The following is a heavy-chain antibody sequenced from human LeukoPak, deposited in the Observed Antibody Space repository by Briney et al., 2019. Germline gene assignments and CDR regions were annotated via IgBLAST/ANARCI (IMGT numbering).Heavy chain of an antibody. D-gene: IGHD3-22*01. CDR1: GFTFSSYA. CDR2: ISYDGSNK. J-gene: IGHJ4*02. V-gene: IGHV3-30-3*01. Sequence: GGSLRLSCAASGFTFSSYAMHWVRQAPGKGLEWVAVISYDGSNKYYADSAKGRFTISRDNSKNTLYLQMNSLRAEDTAVYYCARGSTYYDSSGQVPFDYWGQGTLVTVSS. CDR3: ARGSTYYDSSGQVPFDY.